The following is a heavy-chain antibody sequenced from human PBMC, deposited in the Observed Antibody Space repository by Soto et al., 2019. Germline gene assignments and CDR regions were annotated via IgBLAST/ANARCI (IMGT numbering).Heavy chain of an antibody. CDR2: ISAYNGNT. V-gene: IGHV1-18*01. CDR1: GYTFTSYG. D-gene: IGHD3-9*01. Sequence: ASVKVSCKASGYTFTSYGISWVRQAPGQGLEWMGWISAYNGNTNYAQKLQGRVTMTTDTSTSTAYMELRSLRSDDTAVYYCARAATYYDILTGYLIDPWGQGTLVTVSS. J-gene: IGHJ5*02. CDR3: ARAATYYDILTGYLIDP.